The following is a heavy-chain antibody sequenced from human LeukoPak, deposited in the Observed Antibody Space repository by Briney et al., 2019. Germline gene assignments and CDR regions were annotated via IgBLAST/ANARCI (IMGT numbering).Heavy chain of an antibody. D-gene: IGHD3-10*01. CDR3: AKFGLAGSGRYHDAFDI. V-gene: IGHV3-23*01. CDR1: GFTFSSYG. J-gene: IGHJ3*02. Sequence: GGSLRLSCAASGFTFSSYGMTCVRQAPGKGLEWVSAISGSGGSTYYADSVKGRSTISRDNSKNKLYLQMNSLRAEDTAVYYCAKFGLAGSGRYHDAFDIWGQGTMVTVSS. CDR2: ISGSGGST.